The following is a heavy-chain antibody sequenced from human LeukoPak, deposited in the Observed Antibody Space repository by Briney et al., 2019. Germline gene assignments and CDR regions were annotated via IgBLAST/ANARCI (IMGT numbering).Heavy chain of an antibody. CDR1: GYTFTAHY. CDR2: INPNSGGT. CDR3: ARGPPSSPYYYDSSGYYPFDY. Sequence: ASVKVSCVASGYTFTAHYMHWVRQAPGQGLEWMGRINPNSGGTNYAQKFQGRVTMTGDTSISTAYMELSRLRSDDTAVYYCARGPPSSPYYYDSSGYYPFDYWGQGTLVTVSS. V-gene: IGHV1-2*06. J-gene: IGHJ4*02. D-gene: IGHD3-22*01.